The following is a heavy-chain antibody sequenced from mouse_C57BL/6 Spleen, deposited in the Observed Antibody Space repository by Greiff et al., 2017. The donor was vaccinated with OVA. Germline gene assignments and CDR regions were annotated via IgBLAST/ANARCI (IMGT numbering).Heavy chain of an antibody. V-gene: IGHV1-22*01. J-gene: IGHJ1*03. D-gene: IGHD1-1*01. Sequence: EVQLQQSGPELVKPGASVKMSCKASGYTFTDYNMHWVKQSHGKSLEWIGYINPNNGGTSYNQKFKGKATLTVNKSSSTAYMELRSLTSEDSAVYYCALITTVVADWYCDVWGTGTTVTVSS. CDR2: INPNNGGT. CDR1: GYTFTDYN. CDR3: ALITTVVADWYCDV.